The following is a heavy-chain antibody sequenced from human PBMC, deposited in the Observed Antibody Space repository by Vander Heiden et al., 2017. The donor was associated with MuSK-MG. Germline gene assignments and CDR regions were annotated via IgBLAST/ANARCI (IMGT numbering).Heavy chain of an antibody. Sequence: GRSLRLSCKASGFTFSSFPMHWVRQAPGKGLAWVAIISYDGSDKYYADSLQGRFTISRDNSKNTLFLQMNSLRAEDTAVYYCARDAGWLRSWYSFEYWGQGSLVTVSS. J-gene: IGHJ4*02. CDR2: ISYDGSDK. CDR3: ARDAGWLRSWYSFEY. V-gene: IGHV3-30*04. D-gene: IGHD5-12*01. CDR1: GFTFSSFP.